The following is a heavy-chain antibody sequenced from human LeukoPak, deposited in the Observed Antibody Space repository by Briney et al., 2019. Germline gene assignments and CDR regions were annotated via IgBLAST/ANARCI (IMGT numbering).Heavy chain of an antibody. CDR2: INPNSGGT. Sequence: ASVKVSCKASGYTFTGYYMHWVRQAPGQGLEWMGWINPNSGGTNYAQKFQGRVTMTRDTSISTAYMELGRLRSDDTAVYYCAQYYYDSSGYFSGNDYWGQGTLVTVSS. V-gene: IGHV1-2*02. CDR3: AQYYYDSSGYFSGNDY. CDR1: GYTFTGYY. J-gene: IGHJ4*02. D-gene: IGHD3-22*01.